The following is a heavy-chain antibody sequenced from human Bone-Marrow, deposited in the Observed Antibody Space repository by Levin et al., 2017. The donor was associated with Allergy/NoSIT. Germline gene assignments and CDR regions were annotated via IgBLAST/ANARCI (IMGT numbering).Heavy chain of an antibody. V-gene: IGHV1-2*06. Sequence: GESLKISCKASGYTFTAYYMHWVRQAPGQGLEWMGHINPNTGDTTYAQRFQGRVTLTTDTSISTAYIDLSRLTSDDTAVYYCARDLGDCSGAFCYGHNWFDPWGQGTLVTVSS. CDR3: ARDLGDCSGAFCYGHNWFDP. CDR1: GYTFTAYY. CDR2: INPNTGDT. J-gene: IGHJ5*02. D-gene: IGHD2-2*01.